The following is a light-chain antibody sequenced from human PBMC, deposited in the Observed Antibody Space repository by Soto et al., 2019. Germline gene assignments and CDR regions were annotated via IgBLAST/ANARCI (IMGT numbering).Light chain of an antibody. CDR3: QQSYSTPRT. CDR2: AAS. Sequence: DIQMTQSPSSLSAYVGDRVTITCRASQSISSYLNWYQQKPGKAPKLLIYAASSLQSGVPSRFSGSGSGTDFTLTISSLQPEDFATYYCQQSYSTPRTSGQGTKV. CDR1: QSISSY. V-gene: IGKV1-39*01. J-gene: IGKJ1*01.